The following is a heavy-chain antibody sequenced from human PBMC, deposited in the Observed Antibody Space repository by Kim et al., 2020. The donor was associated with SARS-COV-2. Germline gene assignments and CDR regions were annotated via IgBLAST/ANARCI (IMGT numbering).Heavy chain of an antibody. Sequence: SVKVSCKASEGTFSSYAISWVRQAPGQGLEWMGGIIPIFGTANYAQKFQGRVTITADESTSTAYMELCSLRSEDTAVYYCARAQWELQYYYMDVWGKGTTVTVSS. CDR1: EGTFSSYA. CDR2: IIPIFGTA. V-gene: IGHV1-69*13. CDR3: ARAQWELQYYYMDV. D-gene: IGHD1-26*01. J-gene: IGHJ6*03.